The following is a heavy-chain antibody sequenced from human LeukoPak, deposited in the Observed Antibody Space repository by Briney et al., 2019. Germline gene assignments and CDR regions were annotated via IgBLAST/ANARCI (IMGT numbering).Heavy chain of an antibody. CDR2: ISTSSSYI. V-gene: IGHV3-21*01. D-gene: IGHD3-10*01. CDR3: ARDYYGSGSYFD. CDR1: GFTFSSYS. J-gene: IGHJ4*02. Sequence: GGSLRLSCATSGFTFSSYSMNWVRQAPGKGLEWVSSISTSSSYIYYADSLKGRFTISRDNAKNSLYLQMNSLRAEDTAVYYCARDYYGSGSYFDWGQGTLVTVSS.